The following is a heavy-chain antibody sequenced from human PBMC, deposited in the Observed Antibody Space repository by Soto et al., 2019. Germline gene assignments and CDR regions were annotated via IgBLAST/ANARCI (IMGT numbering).Heavy chain of an antibody. V-gene: IGHV1-2*04. CDR3: ARDRGDGDYAYLDY. Sequence: EASVKVSCKASGYTFTGYYMHWVRQAPGQGLEWMGWINPNSGGTNYAQKFQGWVTMTRDTSISTAYMELSRLRSDDTAVYYCARDRGDGDYAYLDYWGQGTLVTVSS. CDR1: GYTFTGYY. CDR2: INPNSGGT. D-gene: IGHD4-17*01. J-gene: IGHJ4*02.